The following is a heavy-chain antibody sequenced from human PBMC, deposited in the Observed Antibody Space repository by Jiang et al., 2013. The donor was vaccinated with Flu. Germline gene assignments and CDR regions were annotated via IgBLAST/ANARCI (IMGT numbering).Heavy chain of an antibody. D-gene: IGHD3-22*01. CDR2: IYPGDSDT. J-gene: IGHJ4*02. CDR3: ARPSGYDNDHFDY. Sequence: YSFISYWIGWVRQMPGKGLEWMGIIYPGDSDTRYSPSFQGQVTVSADKSISTAYLQWSSLKASDTAMYYCARPSGYDNDHFDYWGQGTLVTVSS. V-gene: IGHV5-51*01. CDR1: YSFISYW.